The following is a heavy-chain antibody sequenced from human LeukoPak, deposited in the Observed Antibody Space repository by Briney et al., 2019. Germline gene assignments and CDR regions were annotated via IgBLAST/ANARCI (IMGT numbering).Heavy chain of an antibody. CDR3: ARVYSGYDHFDC. D-gene: IGHD5-12*01. Sequence: GGSLRLSCAASGFTVSSNYMSWVRQAPGKGLEWVSVIYSGGSTYYTDSVKGRFTISRDNSKNTVYLQMNSLRAEDTAVYYCARVYSGYDHFDCWGQGTLVTVSS. CDR1: GFTVSSNY. V-gene: IGHV3-53*01. CDR2: IYSGGST. J-gene: IGHJ4*02.